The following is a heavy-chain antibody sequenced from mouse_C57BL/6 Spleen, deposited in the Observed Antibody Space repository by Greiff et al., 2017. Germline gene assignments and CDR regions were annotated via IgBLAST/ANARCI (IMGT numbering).Heavy chain of an antibody. CDR3: AREMGRSPYYFDY. V-gene: IGHV1-4*01. D-gene: IGHD1-1*01. CDR2: INPSSGYT. CDR1: GYTFTSYT. J-gene: IGHJ2*01. Sequence: QVQLQQSGAELARPGASVKMSCKASGYTFTSYTMHWVKQRPGQGLEWIGYINPSSGYTKYNQKFKDTATLTADKSSSTAYMQMSSLTSVDSSIYYCAREMGRSPYYFDYWGQGTTLTVSS.